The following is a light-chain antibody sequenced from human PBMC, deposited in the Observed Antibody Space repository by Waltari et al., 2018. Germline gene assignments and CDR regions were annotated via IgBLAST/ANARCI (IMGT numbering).Light chain of an antibody. CDR2: GVS. J-gene: IGLJ1*01. CDR1: SSDVGSYNL. Sequence: QSALTQPASVSGSPGQSITISCTGTSSDVGSYNLVSWYQHRPGKAPKLILYGVSKRPLGGSNRFSGSKSGNTASLTISGLRTEDEADYYCCSYAGGSAFVFGTGTKITVL. V-gene: IGLV2-23*02. CDR3: CSYAGGSAFV.